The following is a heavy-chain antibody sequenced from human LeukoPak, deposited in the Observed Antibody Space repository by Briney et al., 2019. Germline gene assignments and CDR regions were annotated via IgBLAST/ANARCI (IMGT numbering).Heavy chain of an antibody. J-gene: IGHJ1*01. D-gene: IGHD3-22*01. CDR3: ARQTYYYDSSGYYVEYFQH. V-gene: IGHV4-30-4*01. Sequence: SETLSLTCTVSGGSISSGDYYWSWIRQPPGKGLEWIGYIYYSGSTYYNPSLKSRVTISVDTSKNQFSLKLSSVTAADTAVYYCARQTYYYDSSGYYVEYFQHWGQGTLVTVSS. CDR2: IYYSGST. CDR1: GGSISSGDYY.